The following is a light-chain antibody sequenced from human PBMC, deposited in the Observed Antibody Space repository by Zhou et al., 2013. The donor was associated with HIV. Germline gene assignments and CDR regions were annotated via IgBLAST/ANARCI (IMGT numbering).Light chain of an antibody. CDR1: QSFSNY. J-gene: IGKJ1*01. CDR2: KAS. Sequence: DIQMTQSPSTLSASVGDRVTITCRASQSFSNYLAWYQQKPGKAPNLLIYKASTLDTGVPSRFSGSGSGAEFTLTISSLQPDDFATYYCQQCDSYPWTFGQGTKVEIK. V-gene: IGKV1-5*03. CDR3: QQCDSYPWT.